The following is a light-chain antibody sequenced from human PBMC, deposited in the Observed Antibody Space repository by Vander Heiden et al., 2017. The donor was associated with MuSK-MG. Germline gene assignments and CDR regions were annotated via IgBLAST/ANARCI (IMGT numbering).Light chain of an antibody. J-gene: IGKJ1*01. CDR2: DAS. V-gene: IGKV1-27*01. CDR1: QGIRNY. Sequence: DIQLTQSPSSLSASVGDRVTITCRASQGIRNYLAWYQQKPGKVPRLLIFDASTLESGVPSRFSGSGSGTDFTLTISSLQPEDVATYYCQKYDTVPWTFGQGTKVEIK. CDR3: QKYDTVPWT.